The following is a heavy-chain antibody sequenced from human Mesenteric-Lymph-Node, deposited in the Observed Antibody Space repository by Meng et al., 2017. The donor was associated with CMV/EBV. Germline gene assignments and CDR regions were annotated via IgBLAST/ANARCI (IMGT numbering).Heavy chain of an antibody. V-gene: IGHV1-69*01. CDR1: GGHFNSYA. D-gene: IGHD1-26*01. Sequence: KVSCEASGGHFNSYALSWVRQAPGRGFEWIGERVHMLTTPDYERKFQGRVTITADEATSTAYMELSSLKSEDTAVYYCARHSGYFDSWGQGTLVTVSS. CDR3: ARHSGYFDS. CDR2: RVHMLTTP. J-gene: IGHJ4*02.